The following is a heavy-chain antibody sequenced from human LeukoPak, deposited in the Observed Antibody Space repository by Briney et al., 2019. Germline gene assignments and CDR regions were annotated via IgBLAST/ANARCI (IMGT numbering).Heavy chain of an antibody. D-gene: IGHD2-21*02. V-gene: IGHV1-69*05. J-gene: IGHJ6*03. CDR1: GGTFSSYA. Sequence: SVKVSCKASGGTFSSYAISWVRQAPGQGLEWMGGIIPIFGTANYAQKFQGRVTITTDESTSTAYMELSSLRSEDTAVYYCARAAVAYCGGDWYMDVWGKGTTVTVSS. CDR2: IIPIFGTA. CDR3: ARAAVAYCGGDWYMDV.